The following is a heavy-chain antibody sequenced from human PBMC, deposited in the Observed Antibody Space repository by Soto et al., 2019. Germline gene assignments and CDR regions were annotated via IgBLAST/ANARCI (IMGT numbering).Heavy chain of an antibody. J-gene: IGHJ1*01. D-gene: IGHD3-22*01. CDR2: IVVGSGNT. V-gene: IGHV1-58*02. CDR3: AAIVYDSSGYPGDFQH. CDR1: GFTFTSSA. Sequence: SVKVSCKASGFTFTSSAMHWVRQARGQRLEWIGWIVVGSGNTNYAQKFQERVTITRDMSTSTAYMELSSLRSEDTAVYYCAAIVYDSSGYPGDFQHWG.